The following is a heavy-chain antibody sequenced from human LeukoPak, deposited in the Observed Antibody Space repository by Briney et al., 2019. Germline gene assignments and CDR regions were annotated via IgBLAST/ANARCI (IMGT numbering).Heavy chain of an antibody. Sequence: SETLSLTCTVSGGSIRRYYWSWIRQPPGKGLDWIAYIYSSGSTNYNPSLESRITISVDTSKNQFSLKLSSVTAADTAVYYCARSRIGGSGPPYYWGQGTLVTVSS. D-gene: IGHD3-10*01. CDR2: IYSSGST. V-gene: IGHV4-59*08. J-gene: IGHJ4*02. CDR3: ARSRIGGSGPPYY. CDR1: GGSIRRYY.